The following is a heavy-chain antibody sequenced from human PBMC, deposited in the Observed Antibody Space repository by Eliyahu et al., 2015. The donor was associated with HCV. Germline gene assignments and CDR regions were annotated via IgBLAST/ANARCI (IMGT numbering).Heavy chain of an antibody. J-gene: IGHJ4*02. D-gene: IGHD2-2*01. V-gene: IGHV3-23*04. CDR1: GFTFSSHA. CDR2: ISGXGDTT. Sequence: EVQLVESGGGLVQPGGPLRLSCAASGFTFSSHAMPWVRQGPRKGLEWVXGISGXGDTTFYADSVKGRFTISRDNSKNTLSLQMNSLRAEDTAVYYCAKGPLIVVRPAPQSVWGQGTLVTVSS. CDR3: AKGPLIVVRPAPQSV.